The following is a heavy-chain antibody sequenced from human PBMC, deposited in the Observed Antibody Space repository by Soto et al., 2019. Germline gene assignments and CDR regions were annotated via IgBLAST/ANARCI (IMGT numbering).Heavy chain of an antibody. CDR1: GFTFSNYA. J-gene: IGHJ4*02. V-gene: IGHV3-23*01. CDR2: ISGSGGSP. Sequence: EVQLLESGGGLVQPGGSLRLSCAVSGFTFSNYAMNWVRQAPGKGLEWVSTISGSGGSPYYADSVKGRFTISRDNSKNTLYLQMNSLRAGDSAIYYCAKEGTSGLYYFDYWGQGTLVTVSS. D-gene: IGHD6-19*01. CDR3: AKEGTSGLYYFDY.